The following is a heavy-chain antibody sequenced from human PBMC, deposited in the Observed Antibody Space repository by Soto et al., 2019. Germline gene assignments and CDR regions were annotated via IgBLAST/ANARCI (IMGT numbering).Heavy chain of an antibody. CDR2: IYPGDSDT. D-gene: IGHD6-25*01. J-gene: IGHJ5*02. Sequence: GESLKISCKGSRYSFTIYWIGWVRQMPGKGLELMGIIYPGDSDTRYSPSFQGQVTISADKSISTAYLQWSSLQASDSAVYYCARQAVYSSGWTSWGQGTLVTVSS. V-gene: IGHV5-51*01. CDR1: RYSFTIYW. CDR3: ARQAVYSSGWTS.